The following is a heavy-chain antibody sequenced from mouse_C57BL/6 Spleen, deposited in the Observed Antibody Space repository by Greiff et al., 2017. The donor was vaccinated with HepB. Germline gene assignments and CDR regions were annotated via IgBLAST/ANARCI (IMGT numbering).Heavy chain of an antibody. CDR1: GYTFTSYW. J-gene: IGHJ1*03. CDR3: ARGRTDYWYFDV. V-gene: IGHV1-50*01. CDR2: IDPSDSYT. Sequence: QVQLQQPGAALVKPGASVKLSCKASGYTFTSYWMQWVKQRPGQGLEWIGEIDPSDSYTNYNQKFKGKATLTVDTSSSTAYMQLSSLTSEDSAVYYCARGRTDYWYFDVWGTGTTVTVSS.